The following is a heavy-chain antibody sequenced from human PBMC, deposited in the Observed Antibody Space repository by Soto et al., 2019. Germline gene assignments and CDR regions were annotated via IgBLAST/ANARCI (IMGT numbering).Heavy chain of an antibody. CDR1: GFTFSSYS. J-gene: IGHJ3*02. CDR2: ISSSSSTI. Sequence: EVQLVESGGGLVQPGGSLRLSCAASGFTFSSYSMNWVRQAPGKGLEWVSYISSSSSTIYYADSVKGRFTISRDNAKNSLYLQMNSLRDEDTAVYYCARQGSGYYLDAFDICGQGTMVTVSS. CDR3: ARQGSGYYLDAFDI. V-gene: IGHV3-48*02. D-gene: IGHD3-22*01.